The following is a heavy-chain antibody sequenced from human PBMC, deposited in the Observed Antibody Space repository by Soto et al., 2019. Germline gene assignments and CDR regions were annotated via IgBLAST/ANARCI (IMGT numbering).Heavy chain of an antibody. J-gene: IGHJ4*02. CDR2: ISYDGSNK. D-gene: IGHD2-21*02. CDR3: AKDKHIVVVTAPFDY. Sequence: PGGSLRLSCAASGFTFSSYGMHWFRQGPGKGLEWVAVISYDGSNKYYADSVKGRFTISRDNSKNTLYLQMNSLRAEDTAVYYCAKDKHIVVVTAPFDYWGQGTLVTVSS. CDR1: GFTFSSYG. V-gene: IGHV3-30*18.